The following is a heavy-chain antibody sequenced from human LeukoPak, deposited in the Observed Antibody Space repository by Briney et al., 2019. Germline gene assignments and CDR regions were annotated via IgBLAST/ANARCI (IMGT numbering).Heavy chain of an antibody. D-gene: IGHD1-7*01. CDR1: GGSISSGSYY. CDR2: IYTSGST. J-gene: IGHJ5*02. V-gene: IGHV4-61*02. CDR3: ARGYNWNYFTHTGYWFDP. Sequence: PSQTLSLTCTVSGGSISSGSYYWSWIRQPAGNGLEWIGRIYTSGSTNYNPSLKSRVTISVDTSKNQFSLKLSSVTAADTAVYYCARGYNWNYFTHTGYWFDPWGQGTLVTVSS.